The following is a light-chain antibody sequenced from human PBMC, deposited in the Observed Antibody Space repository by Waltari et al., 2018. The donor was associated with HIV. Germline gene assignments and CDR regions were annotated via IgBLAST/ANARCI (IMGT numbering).Light chain of an antibody. V-gene: IGLV2-23*02. CDR3: CSYAGSNTGI. Sequence: QSALTQPASVSGSPGQSITISCTGTSSDVGNYHLVSWYQHHPGKVPKLMIYEINNRPSGVANCLAGSKSGNTASLTIAGHQAEDEVDYYCCSYAGSNTGIFGGGTKVTVL. J-gene: IGLJ2*01. CDR2: EIN. CDR1: SSDVGNYHL.